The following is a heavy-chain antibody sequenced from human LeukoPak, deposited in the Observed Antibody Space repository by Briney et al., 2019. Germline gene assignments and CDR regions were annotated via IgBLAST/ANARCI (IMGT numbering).Heavy chain of an antibody. D-gene: IGHD5-18*01. CDR3: ARPGPMVTEAHY. Sequence: SETLSLTCTVSGGSISSRSYYWGWIRQPPGKGLEWIGSIYYSGSTYYNPSLKRRATISVDTSKNQFSLKLSSVTAADTAVYYCARPGPMVTEAHYWGQGTLVTVSS. J-gene: IGHJ4*02. CDR1: GGSISSRSYY. V-gene: IGHV4-39*01. CDR2: IYYSGST.